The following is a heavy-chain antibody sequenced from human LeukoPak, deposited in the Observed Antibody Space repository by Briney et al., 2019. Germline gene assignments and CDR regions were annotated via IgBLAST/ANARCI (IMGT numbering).Heavy chain of an antibody. J-gene: IGHJ4*02. CDR3: TTDSSYHITMVRGVIIKMKDLDY. CDR1: GFTFSNAW. CDR2: IKSKTDGGTT. Sequence: GGPLRLSCAASGFTFSNAWMSWVRQAPGKGLEWVGRIKSKTDGGTTDYAAPVKGRFTISRDDSKNTLYLQMNSLKTEDTAVYYCTTDSSYHITMVRGVIIKMKDLDYWGQGTLVTVS. V-gene: IGHV3-15*01. D-gene: IGHD3-10*01.